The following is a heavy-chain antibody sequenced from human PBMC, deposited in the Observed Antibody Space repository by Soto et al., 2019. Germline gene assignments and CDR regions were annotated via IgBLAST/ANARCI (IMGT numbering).Heavy chain of an antibody. CDR2: IYYSGST. J-gene: IGHJ6*02. Sequence: PPDTLSLTCTVSGCSISSYYWSWIRQPPGKGLEWIGYIYYSGSTNYNPSLKSRVTISVDTSKNQFSLKLSSVTAADTAVYYCARQMRGATISIYYYGMDVWGQGTTVTVSS. D-gene: IGHD5-12*01. V-gene: IGHV4-59*01. CDR1: GCSISSYY. CDR3: ARQMRGATISIYYYGMDV.